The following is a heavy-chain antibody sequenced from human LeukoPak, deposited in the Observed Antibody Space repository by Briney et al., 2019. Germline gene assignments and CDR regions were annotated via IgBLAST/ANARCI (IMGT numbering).Heavy chain of an antibody. V-gene: IGHV3-23*01. CDR3: AKPKGYDFWSGYREGYFDY. Sequence: PGGSLRLSCAASGFTFSSYAMSWVPHALGKGLEWVSDISGSGGSTYYADSVKGRFTISRDNSKNTLYLQMNSLRDEDTAVYYCAKPKGYDFWSGYREGYFDYWGQGTLVTVSS. D-gene: IGHD3-3*01. J-gene: IGHJ4*02. CDR2: ISGSGGST. CDR1: GFTFSSYA.